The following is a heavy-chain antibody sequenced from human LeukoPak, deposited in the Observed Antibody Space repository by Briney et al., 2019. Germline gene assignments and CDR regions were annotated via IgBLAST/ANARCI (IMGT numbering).Heavy chain of an antibody. Sequence: SVKVSCKASGGTFSSYAISWVRQAPGQGLEWMGGIIPIFGTANYAQKFQGRVTITADESTSTAYMELSSLRSEDTAVYYCARGSTYYDILTGYDAFDIWGQGTMVTVSS. CDR3: ARGSTYYDILTGYDAFDI. J-gene: IGHJ3*02. CDR2: IIPIFGTA. CDR1: GGTFSSYA. V-gene: IGHV1-69*13. D-gene: IGHD3-9*01.